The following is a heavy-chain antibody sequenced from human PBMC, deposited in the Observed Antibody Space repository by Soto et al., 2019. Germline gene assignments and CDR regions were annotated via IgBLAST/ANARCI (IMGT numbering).Heavy chain of an antibody. CDR3: AGVAPPIYCSGGSCYPFLDY. Sequence: SETLSLTCTVPGGSISSYYWSWIRQPPGKGLEWIGYIYYSGSTNYNPSLKSRVTISVDTSKNQFSLKLSSVTAADTTVYYCAGVAPPIYCSGGSCYPFLDYWGQGALVTVSS. D-gene: IGHD2-15*01. V-gene: IGHV4-59*01. CDR1: GGSISSYY. J-gene: IGHJ4*02. CDR2: IYYSGST.